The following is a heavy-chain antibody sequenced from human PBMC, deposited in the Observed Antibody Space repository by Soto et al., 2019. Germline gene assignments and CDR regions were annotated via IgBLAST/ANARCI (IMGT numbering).Heavy chain of an antibody. V-gene: IGHV1-18*01. D-gene: IGHD3-16*01. Sequence: QVQLVQSGAEVKKPGASVKVSCKASGYTFTSYGISWVRQAPGQGLEWMGWISAYNGNTNYAQKLQGRVTMTTDTSTSTANRELRGLRSDDTAVYYCAGLGVPYADGGYFDLWGRGTLVTVSS. CDR1: GYTFTSYG. CDR3: AGLGVPYADGGYFDL. CDR2: ISAYNGNT. J-gene: IGHJ2*01.